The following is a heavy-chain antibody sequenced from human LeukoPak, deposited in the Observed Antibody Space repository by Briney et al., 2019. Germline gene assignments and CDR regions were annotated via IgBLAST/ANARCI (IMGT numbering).Heavy chain of an antibody. CDR2: ISYDGSNK. CDR1: VFTFSSYA. J-gene: IGHJ4*02. D-gene: IGHD2-21*02. CDR3: ERGEDDCADYFDY. Sequence: QPGRSLILSCASSVFTFSSYAMHWGRHAPAKRLERVAVISYDGSNKYYADSVKGQFTISRDNYKNTVYVQMNSLGAEDTVVYYCERGEDDCADYFDYWGAGTLVTVSS. V-gene: IGHV3-30-3*01.